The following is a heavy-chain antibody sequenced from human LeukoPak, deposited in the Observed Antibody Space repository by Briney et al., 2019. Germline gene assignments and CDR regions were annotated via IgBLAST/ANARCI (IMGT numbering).Heavy chain of an antibody. CDR2: ISSSSSYI. Sequence: PGGSLRLSCAASGFTFSSYSMNWVRQAPGKGLEWVSSISSSSSYIYYADSVKGRFTISRDNAKNSLYLQMNSLRAEDTAVYYCARAPSSGWYDSHFDYWAREPWSPSPQ. CDR3: ARAPSSGWYDSHFDY. D-gene: IGHD6-19*01. V-gene: IGHV3-21*01. CDR1: GFTFSSYS. J-gene: IGHJ4*02.